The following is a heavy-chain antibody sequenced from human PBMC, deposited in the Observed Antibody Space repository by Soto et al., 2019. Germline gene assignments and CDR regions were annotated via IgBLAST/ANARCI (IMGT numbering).Heavy chain of an antibody. V-gene: IGHV5-10-1*01. Sequence: GESLKISCKSFGYSFTSYWINWVRQMPGKGLEWMGRINPSDSNINYSPSFQGHVIISGDKSISTAYLQWSSLEASDTAMYYCASPGYSGYTFDSWGQGTLVTVSS. CDR3: ASPGYSGYTFDS. J-gene: IGHJ5*01. CDR2: INPSDSNI. CDR1: GYSFTSYW. D-gene: IGHD5-12*01.